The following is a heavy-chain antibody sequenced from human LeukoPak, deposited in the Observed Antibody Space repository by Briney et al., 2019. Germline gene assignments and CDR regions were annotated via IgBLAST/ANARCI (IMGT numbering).Heavy chain of an antibody. CDR2: ISAHNGNT. CDR1: GYTFTNYG. Sequence: GASVKVSCKASGYTFTNYGLGWVRQAPGQGLEWMGWISAHNGNTNYAQNFQDRVTMTTDTSTTTTYMELRSLRSDDTAMYYCARTPTANIVLVKADFFEVWGQGTLVTVSS. V-gene: IGHV1-18*04. CDR3: ARTPTANIVLVKADFFEV. J-gene: IGHJ4*02. D-gene: IGHD2-8*02.